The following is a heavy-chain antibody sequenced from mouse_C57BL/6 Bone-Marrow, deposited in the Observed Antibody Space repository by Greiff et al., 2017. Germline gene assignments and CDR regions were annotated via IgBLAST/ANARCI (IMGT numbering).Heavy chain of an antibody. Sequence: VQLQQSGPELVKPGASVKISCKASGYTFTDYYMNWVKQSHGKSLEWIGDINPNNGGTSYNQKLKGKATLTVDKSSSTAYMELRSLTSADSAVYYCAREYYGSSWYFDYWGQGTILTVSA. J-gene: IGHJ2*01. D-gene: IGHD1-1*01. CDR1: GYTFTDYY. CDR2: INPNNGGT. V-gene: IGHV1-26*01. CDR3: AREYYGSSWYFDY.